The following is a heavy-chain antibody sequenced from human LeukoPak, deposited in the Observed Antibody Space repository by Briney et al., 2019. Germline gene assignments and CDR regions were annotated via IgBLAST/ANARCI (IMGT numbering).Heavy chain of an antibody. CDR3: VRDRPHNWFDP. CDR2: IKPDSGDT. V-gene: IGHV1-2*02. Sequence: ASVKVSCKASGYTFSGYYIHWVRQAPGQGLEWMGLIKPDSGDTNYAQNFRGRVTMTRDTSITTAYMELNRLTSDDTAVYCCVRDRPHNWFDPWGQGTLVTVSS. CDR1: GYTFSGYY. J-gene: IGHJ5*02.